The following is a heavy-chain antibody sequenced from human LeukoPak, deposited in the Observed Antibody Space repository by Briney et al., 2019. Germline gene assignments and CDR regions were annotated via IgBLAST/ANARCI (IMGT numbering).Heavy chain of an antibody. CDR2: IYYSGST. D-gene: IGHD3-22*01. Sequence: PSETLSLTCTVSGGSISSYYWSWIRQPPGKGLEWIGYIYYSGSTNYNPSLKSRVTISVDTSKNQFSLKLSSVTAADTAVYYCARGYYDSSGFPRDFDYWGQGTLVTVSS. J-gene: IGHJ4*02. CDR3: ARGYYDSSGFPRDFDY. V-gene: IGHV4-59*01. CDR1: GGSISSYY.